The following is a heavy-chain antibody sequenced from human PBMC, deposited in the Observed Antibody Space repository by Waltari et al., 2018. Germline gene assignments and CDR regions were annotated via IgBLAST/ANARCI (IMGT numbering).Heavy chain of an antibody. CDR3: ASAMVPDY. D-gene: IGHD5-18*01. J-gene: IGHJ4*02. Sequence: EVQLLESGGGLVQPGGSLRLSCAASGFTFSSSAMSWVRQAPGKGLAWVSAISGSGGSTYYADSVKGRFTISRDNSKNTLYLKMNSLGAEDTAVYYCASAMVPDYWGQGTLVTVSS. V-gene: IGHV3-23*01. CDR1: GFTFSSSA. CDR2: ISGSGGST.